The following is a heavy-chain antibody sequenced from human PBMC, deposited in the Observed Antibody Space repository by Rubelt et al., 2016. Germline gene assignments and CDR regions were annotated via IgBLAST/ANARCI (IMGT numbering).Heavy chain of an antibody. D-gene: IGHD1-7*01. Sequence: GLVQPGGSLRLSCAASGFAFSIYWMHWVRQAPGKGLVWVSRINSDGSIINYADSVKGRFTISRDNAKNTLYLQMSSLRAEDTAVYYCVRAPGTTVRFGFNPWGQGTLVTVSS. V-gene: IGHV3-74*01. CDR1: GFAFSIYW. J-gene: IGHJ5*02. CDR3: VRAPGTTVRFGFNP. CDR2: INSDGSII.